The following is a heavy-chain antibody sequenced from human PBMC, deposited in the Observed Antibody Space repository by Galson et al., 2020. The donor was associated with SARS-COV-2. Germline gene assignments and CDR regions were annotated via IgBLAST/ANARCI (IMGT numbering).Heavy chain of an antibody. D-gene: IGHD3-10*01. CDR2: MNPNSGKT. J-gene: IGHJ5*02. CDR3: ARGRITGVRGYNWFDP. CDR1: GYTFTSYD. V-gene: IGHV1-8*01. Sequence: ASVKVSCKASGYTFTSYDINWVRQATGQGLEWMGWMNPNSGKTGYAQKFQGRVTMTRNTSISTAYMELSSLRSEDTAVYYCARGRITGVRGYNWFDPWGQGTLVTVSS.